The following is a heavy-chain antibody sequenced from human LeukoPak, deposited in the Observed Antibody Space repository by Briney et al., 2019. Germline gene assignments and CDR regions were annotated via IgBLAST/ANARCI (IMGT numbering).Heavy chain of an antibody. Sequence: SETLSLTCTVSGGSISSGGYYWSWIRQHPGKGLEWIGYIYYSGSTYCNPSLKSRVTISVDTSKNQFSLKLSSVTAADTAVYYCARDSSRDGSKGFDYWGQGTLVTVSS. J-gene: IGHJ4*02. CDR2: IYYSGST. D-gene: IGHD5-24*01. CDR1: GGSISSGGYY. V-gene: IGHV4-31*03. CDR3: ARDSSRDGSKGFDY.